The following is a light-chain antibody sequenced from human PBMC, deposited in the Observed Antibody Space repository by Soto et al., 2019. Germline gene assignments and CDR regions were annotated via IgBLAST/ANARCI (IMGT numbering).Light chain of an antibody. J-gene: IGLJ1*01. V-gene: IGLV2-11*01. CDR3: CSFAGSYSYV. CDR2: EVT. Sequence: QSVLTQPRSVSGSPGQSVTISCTGTSSDVGRYDYVSWYQQYPGEAPKLIIYEVTERPSGVPDRFSGSKSGNTASLTISGLRAEDEAAYSCCSFAGSYSYVFGSGTKVTVL. CDR1: SSDVGRYDY.